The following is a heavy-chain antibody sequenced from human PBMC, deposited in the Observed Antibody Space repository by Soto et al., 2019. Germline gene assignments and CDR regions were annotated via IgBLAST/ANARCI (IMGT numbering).Heavy chain of an antibody. CDR1: GFTFSSYW. V-gene: IGHV3-7*05. J-gene: IGHJ4*02. Sequence: GGSLRLSCAASGFTFSSYWMSWVRQAPGKGLEWVANIKQDGSEKYYVDSVKGRFTISRDNAKNSLYLQMNSLRAEDTAVYYCARDMTRYYYGPDRHFDYWGQGTLVTVSS. CDR2: IKQDGSEK. D-gene: IGHD3-10*01. CDR3: ARDMTRYYYGPDRHFDY.